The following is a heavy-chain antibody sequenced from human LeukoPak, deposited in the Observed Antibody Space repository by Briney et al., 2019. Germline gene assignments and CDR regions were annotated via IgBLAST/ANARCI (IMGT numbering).Heavy chain of an antibody. J-gene: IGHJ3*02. D-gene: IGHD2-15*01. Sequence: PGGSLRHSCTASGFTFSTYWMHWVRQAPGKGLVWVSLINSDWSYTDFADSVKGRFTISRDNAQSTLYLQMNSLRVEDTAVYYCATELRESGASSRNAFDIWGQGTVVSVSS. CDR1: GFTFSTYW. CDR3: ATELRESGASSRNAFDI. V-gene: IGHV3-74*01. CDR2: INSDWSYT.